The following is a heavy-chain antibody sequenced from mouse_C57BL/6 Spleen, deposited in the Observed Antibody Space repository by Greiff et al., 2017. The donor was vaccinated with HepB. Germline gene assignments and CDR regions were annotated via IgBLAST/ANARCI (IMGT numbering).Heavy chain of an antibody. CDR3: ARNFYDGYYPYWYFDV. J-gene: IGHJ1*03. CDR1: GFSLTSYG. Sequence: QVQLQQSGPGLVQPSQSLSITCTVSGFSLTSYGVHWVRQSPGKGLEWLGVIWSGGSTDYNAAFISRLSISKDNSKSQVFFKMNSLQADDTAIYYCARNFYDGYYPYWYFDVWGTGTTVTVSS. CDR2: IWSGGST. V-gene: IGHV2-2*01. D-gene: IGHD2-3*01.